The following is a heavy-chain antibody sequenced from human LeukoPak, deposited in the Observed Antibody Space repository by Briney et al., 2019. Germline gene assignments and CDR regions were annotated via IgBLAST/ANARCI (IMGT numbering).Heavy chain of an antibody. CDR1: GGSISSYY. CDR2: IYYSGST. D-gene: IGHD3-9*01. Sequence: SETLSLTCTVSGGSISSYYWSWIRQPPGKGLEWIGYIYYSGSTNYNPSLKSRVTISVDTSKNQFSLKLSSVTAADTAVYYCARRSQYYDILTGYHSSFDYWGQGTLVTVSS. CDR3: ARRSQYYDILTGYHSSFDY. V-gene: IGHV4-59*08. J-gene: IGHJ4*02.